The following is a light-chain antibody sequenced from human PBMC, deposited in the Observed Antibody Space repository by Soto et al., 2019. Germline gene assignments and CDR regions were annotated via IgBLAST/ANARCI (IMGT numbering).Light chain of an antibody. Sequence: EIVLTQSPGTLSLSPGEIATLSCRASQSVGRNYVAWYQQKPGQAPRLLIHTASSRATGIPDRFSGSGSGTDFTLTISRLEPEDFAVYYCQQFASSPLTFGGGTKVDIK. V-gene: IGKV3-20*01. CDR2: TAS. CDR1: QSVGRNY. J-gene: IGKJ4*01. CDR3: QQFASSPLT.